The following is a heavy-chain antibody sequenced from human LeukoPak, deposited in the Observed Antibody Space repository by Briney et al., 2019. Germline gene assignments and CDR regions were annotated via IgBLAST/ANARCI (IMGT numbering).Heavy chain of an antibody. Sequence: ASVKVSCKASGYTFTSYGISWMRQAPGQGLEWMGCIRAYNGNTNYAQKLQGRVTMTTDTSTSTAYMELRSLRSGDTAVYYCARDPLVYYDSSGYSYFDYWGQGTLVTVSS. CDR2: IRAYNGNT. D-gene: IGHD3-22*01. CDR1: GYTFTSYG. CDR3: ARDPLVYYDSSGYSYFDY. J-gene: IGHJ4*02. V-gene: IGHV1-18*01.